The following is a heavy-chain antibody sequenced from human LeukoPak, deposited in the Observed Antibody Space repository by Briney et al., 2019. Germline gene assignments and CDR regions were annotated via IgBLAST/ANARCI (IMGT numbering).Heavy chain of an antibody. CDR3: ARDPKYGDLDY. Sequence: GGSLRLSCAAFGVAVSGYWMNWVRHAPGKGVVWVARINSDGSSTSHADSVKGRFTISRDNAKNTLYLQMNSLRVDDTAVYYCARDPKYGDLDYWGLGTLVTVSS. J-gene: IGHJ4*02. CDR2: INSDGSST. D-gene: IGHD4-17*01. CDR1: GVAVSGYW. V-gene: IGHV3-74*01.